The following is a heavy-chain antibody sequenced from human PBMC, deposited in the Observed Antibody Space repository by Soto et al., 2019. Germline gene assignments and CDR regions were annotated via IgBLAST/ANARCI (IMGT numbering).Heavy chain of an antibody. V-gene: IGHV1-18*01. CDR2: ISAYNCNT. CDR1: GYTFTSYG. Sequence: ASVKVSCKASGYTFTSYGISWVRQAPGQGLEWMGWISAYNCNTNYAQKLQGRVTMTTDTSTSTAYMELRSLRSDDTAVYYCARDTRYYYDSSGYLTYYYYYYGMDLWGQGTTVTVSS. J-gene: IGHJ6*02. D-gene: IGHD3-22*01. CDR3: ARDTRYYYDSSGYLTYYYYYYGMDL.